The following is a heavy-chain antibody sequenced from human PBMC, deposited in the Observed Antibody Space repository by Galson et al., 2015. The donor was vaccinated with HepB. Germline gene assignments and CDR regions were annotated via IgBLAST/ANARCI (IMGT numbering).Heavy chain of an antibody. CDR3: VRASDSRGSYSSAC. J-gene: IGHJ4*02. CDR1: GFFFSDYY. V-gene: IGHV3-72*01. Sequence: SLRLSCAASGFFFSDYYMDWVRQAPGKGLEWVGRTRDKPNNYNTEYAASVKGRFTISRDDSENSLYLQMNSLKTEDTAVYYCVRASDSRGSYSSACWGQGTLVTVSS. CDR2: TRDKPNNYNT. D-gene: IGHD3-22*01.